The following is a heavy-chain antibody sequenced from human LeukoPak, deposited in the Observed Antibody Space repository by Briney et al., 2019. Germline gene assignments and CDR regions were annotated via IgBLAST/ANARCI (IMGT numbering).Heavy chain of an antibody. V-gene: IGHV3-21*01. D-gene: IGHD6-13*01. J-gene: IGHJ4*02. CDR1: GFTFSSYS. Sequence: GGSLRLSCAASGFTFSSYSMNWVRQAPGKGLEWVSSISSSSSYIYYADSVKGRFTISRDNAKNMMYLQMNSLRPEDTAVYYCARDGRPYSTTWYGYFDYWGQGTLVTVSS. CDR3: ARDGRPYSTTWYGYFDY. CDR2: ISSSSSYI.